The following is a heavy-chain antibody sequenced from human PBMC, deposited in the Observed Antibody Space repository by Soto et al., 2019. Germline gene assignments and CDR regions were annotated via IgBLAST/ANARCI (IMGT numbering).Heavy chain of an antibody. V-gene: IGHV4-34*01. J-gene: IGHJ6*02. D-gene: IGHD2-21*02. Sequence: KSSETLSLTFDVYGGSFSDYIWTWIRQTPGKGLQWIGQINHSGSANYNPSLKSRVTISVHTSSSQFSLELSSVTAADTAVYYCARDLWGYCGTDCYPLDVWGQGTTVTVSS. CDR1: GGSFSDYI. CDR2: INHSGSA. CDR3: ARDLWGYCGTDCYPLDV.